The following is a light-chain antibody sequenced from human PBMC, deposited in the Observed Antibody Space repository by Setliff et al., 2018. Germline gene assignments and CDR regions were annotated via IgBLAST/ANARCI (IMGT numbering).Light chain of an antibody. J-gene: IGLJ1*01. CDR1: TSDVGSFNY. V-gene: IGLV2-14*01. Sequence: QSVLTQPASVSGSPGQSITISCTGTTSDVGSFNYVSWYQQYPAKGPTLLIFDVNKRAAGVSNRFSGSKSGNTAFLSISGLQGDDEADYYCCSYERGSIYVFGSGTKVTVL. CDR3: CSYERGSIYV. CDR2: DVN.